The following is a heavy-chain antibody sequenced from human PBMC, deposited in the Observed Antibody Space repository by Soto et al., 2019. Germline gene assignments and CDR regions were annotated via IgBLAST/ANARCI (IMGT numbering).Heavy chain of an antibody. Sequence: LSLTCSVSGVSVIIGGHYWNWILQFPGKGLEWIGYIYHSGGGYYDPSLKSRASMSVDSSKNEFSLRLASVTAAATAVYFCARDPGATVDRHYFDYWGQGALVTVSS. CDR2: IYHSGGG. J-gene: IGHJ4*02. CDR3: ARDPGATVDRHYFDY. D-gene: IGHD4-4*01. V-gene: IGHV4-31*03. CDR1: GVSVIIGGHY.